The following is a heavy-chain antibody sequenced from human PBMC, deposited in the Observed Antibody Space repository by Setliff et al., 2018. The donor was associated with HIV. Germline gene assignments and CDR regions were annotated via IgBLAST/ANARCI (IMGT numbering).Heavy chain of an antibody. CDR1: GYSFTFYG. J-gene: IGHJ3*01. CDR2: ISPDNGVA. CDR3: ARPRVFDSFDV. Sequence: GASVKVSCKASGYSFTFYGLHWVRQAPGQGLEWIERISPDNGVAEYAPKFQGRVRMTLDTSISTAYLEIPRLTSGDAAVYYCARPRVFDSFDVWGQGTRVTVSS. V-gene: IGHV1-2*06.